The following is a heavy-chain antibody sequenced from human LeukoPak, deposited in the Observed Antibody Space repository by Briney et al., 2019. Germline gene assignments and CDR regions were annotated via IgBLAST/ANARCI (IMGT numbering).Heavy chain of an antibody. J-gene: IGHJ3*01. CDR2: INPSGDST. CDR3: ARPERPYYYDSSGYQYAFDV. Sequence: ASVKVSCKASGYSFTSYYMHWVRQAPGQGLEWMGIINPSGDSTSYAQKFQGRVTMTRDMSTSTDYMELSSLRSEDTAVYYCARPERPYYYDSSGYQYAFDVWGQGTMVTVSS. V-gene: IGHV1-46*01. D-gene: IGHD3-22*01. CDR1: GYSFTSYY.